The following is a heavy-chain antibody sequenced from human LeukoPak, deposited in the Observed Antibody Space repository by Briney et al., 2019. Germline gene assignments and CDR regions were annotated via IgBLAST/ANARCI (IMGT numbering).Heavy chain of an antibody. V-gene: IGHV3-23*01. Sequence: GGSLRLSCTASGFTFSSHAMSWVRQAAGKRLECVSSISASGGTTFHSGSVKGRFTISRDNSKKVLYLQMNGLRVEDTAIYYCAKDYCSSAICPADYWGQGTQVTVSS. D-gene: IGHD6-19*01. J-gene: IGHJ4*02. CDR3: AKDYCSSAICPADY. CDR1: GFTFSSHA. CDR2: ISASGGTT.